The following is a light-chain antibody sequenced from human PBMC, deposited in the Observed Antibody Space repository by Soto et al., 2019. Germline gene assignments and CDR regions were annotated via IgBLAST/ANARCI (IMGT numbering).Light chain of an antibody. CDR3: QSYHSSYPYV. CDR1: GGSIASGY. CDR2: EDN. Sequence: NFMLTQPHSVSESAGKTVTISCTRSGGSIASGYVQWYRQRPGSAPTTVIYEDNQRPSGVPDRFSGSIDSSSNSASLTISGLQTEDEADYYCQSYHSSYPYVFGTGTKLTVL. J-gene: IGLJ1*01. V-gene: IGLV6-57*03.